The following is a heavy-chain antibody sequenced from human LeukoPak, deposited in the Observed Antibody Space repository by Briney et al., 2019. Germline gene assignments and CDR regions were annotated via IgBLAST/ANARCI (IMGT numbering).Heavy chain of an antibody. D-gene: IGHD3-10*01. CDR1: GYTFTSYA. Sequence: ASVKVSCKASGYTFTSYAMHWVRQAPGQRLEWMGWINAGNGDTKYSQKFQGRVTITRDTSASTAYMELCSLRSEDTAVYYCAREAMVRGVIIVYNWFDPWGQGTLVTVSS. J-gene: IGHJ5*02. CDR3: AREAMVRGVIIVYNWFDP. V-gene: IGHV1-3*01. CDR2: INAGNGDT.